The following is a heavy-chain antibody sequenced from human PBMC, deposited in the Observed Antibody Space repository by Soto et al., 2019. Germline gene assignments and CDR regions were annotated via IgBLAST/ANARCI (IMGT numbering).Heavy chain of an antibody. CDR1: GFTFGDYA. CDR2: IRSKAYGGTT. CDR3: TRNDLTGWFDP. Sequence: GGSLRLSCTASGFTFGDYAMSWFRQAPGKGLEWVGFIRSKAYGGTTEYAASVKGRFTISRDDSKSIAYLQMNSLKTEDTDVYYCTRNDLTGWFDPWGQGTLVTVSX. D-gene: IGHD1-20*01. J-gene: IGHJ5*02. V-gene: IGHV3-49*03.